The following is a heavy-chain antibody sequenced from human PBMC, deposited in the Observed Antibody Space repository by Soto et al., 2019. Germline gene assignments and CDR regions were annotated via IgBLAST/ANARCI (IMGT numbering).Heavy chain of an antibody. V-gene: IGHV3-48*01. Sequence: EVQVVESGEASERPGGSLSPSCEASEFTSGSNRLTWFAQPPGKGLEWLSYISTSSSTIYYADSVKGRFTISRDNVKNSLYLQMNSLRAEDTAVYYCARGEGGWFDPWGQGTLVTVSS. CDR2: ISTSSSTI. J-gene: IGHJ5*02. CDR3: ARGEGGWFDP. CDR1: EFTSGSNR.